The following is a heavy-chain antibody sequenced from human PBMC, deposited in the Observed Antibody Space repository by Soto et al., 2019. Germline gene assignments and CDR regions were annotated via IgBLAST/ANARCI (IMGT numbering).Heavy chain of an antibody. CDR1: GGSISSSSYY. Sequence: QLQLQESGPGLVKPSETLSLTCTVSGGSISSSSYYWGWIRQPPGKGLEWIGSIYYSGSTYYNPSLKSRVTISVDTSKNQFSLKLSSVTAADTAVYYCARHGFGESHLFDYWGQGTLVTVSS. CDR2: IYYSGST. J-gene: IGHJ4*02. V-gene: IGHV4-39*01. D-gene: IGHD3-10*01. CDR3: ARHGFGESHLFDY.